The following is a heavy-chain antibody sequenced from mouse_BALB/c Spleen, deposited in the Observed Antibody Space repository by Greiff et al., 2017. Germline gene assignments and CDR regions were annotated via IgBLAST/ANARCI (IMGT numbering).Heavy chain of an antibody. CDR2: IDPANGNT. CDR1: GFNIKDTY. D-gene: IGHD2-2*01. J-gene: IGHJ2*01. Sequence: DVKLQESGAELVKPGASVKLSCTASGFNIKDTYMHWVKQRPEQGLEWIGRIDPANGNTKYDPKFQGKATITADTSSNTAYLQLSSLTSEDTAVYYCARGGLRPFDYWGQGTTLTVSS. CDR3: ARGGLRPFDY. V-gene: IGHV14-3*02.